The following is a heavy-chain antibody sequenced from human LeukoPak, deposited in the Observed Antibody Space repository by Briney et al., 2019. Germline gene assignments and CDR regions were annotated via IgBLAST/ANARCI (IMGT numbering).Heavy chain of an antibody. J-gene: IGHJ5*02. CDR2: ISGSGGST. CDR3: AKEIRWQNWFDP. Sequence: RGGLRLSCVASGFTFSSYAMSWVRQAPGKGLEWVSAISGSGGSTYYADSVKGRFTISRDNSKNTLYLQMNSLRAEDTAVYYCAKEIRWQNWFDPWGQGTLVTVSS. D-gene: IGHD4-23*01. V-gene: IGHV3-23*01. CDR1: GFTFSSYA.